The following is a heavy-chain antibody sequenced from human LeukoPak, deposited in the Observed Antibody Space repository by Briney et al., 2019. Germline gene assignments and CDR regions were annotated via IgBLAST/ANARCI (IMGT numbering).Heavy chain of an antibody. D-gene: IGHD3-10*01. Sequence: PSETLSLTCTVSGGSISSYYWSWIRQPAGKGLEWIGRIYTSGSTNYNPSLKSRVTMSVDTSKNQFSLKLSSATAADTAVYYCAKTMVRGVMDYWGQGTLVTVSS. CDR2: IYTSGST. V-gene: IGHV4-4*07. CDR1: GGSISSYY. J-gene: IGHJ4*02. CDR3: AKTMVRGVMDY.